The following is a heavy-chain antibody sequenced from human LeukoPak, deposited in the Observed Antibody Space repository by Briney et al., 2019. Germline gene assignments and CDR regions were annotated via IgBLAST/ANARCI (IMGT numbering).Heavy chain of an antibody. J-gene: IGHJ4*02. V-gene: IGHV3-21*01. CDR3: ARVRSSPGDFDY. CDR2: ISSSSSYI. CDR1: GFTFSSYS. Sequence: GGSLRLSCAASGFTFSSYSMNWVRQAPGKGLEWVSSISSSSSYIYYADSVKGRFTISRDNAKNSLYLQMNSLRAEDTAVYYCARVRSSPGDFDYWGQGTLVTVSS. D-gene: IGHD6-13*01.